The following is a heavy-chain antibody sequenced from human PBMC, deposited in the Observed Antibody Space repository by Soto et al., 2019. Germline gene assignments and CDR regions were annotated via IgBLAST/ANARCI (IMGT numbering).Heavy chain of an antibody. J-gene: IGHJ6*02. CDR1: GGSFSGYY. Sequence: SETLSLTCAVYGGSFSGYYWNWIRQPPGKGLEWIGEINRSGSTTYNPSLKSRVTMSVDTSKNQFSLNLTSVTAADTAVYYCARGLVVPAAMQGYYYYYGMDVWGQGTTVTVSS. D-gene: IGHD2-2*01. V-gene: IGHV4-34*01. CDR2: INRSGST. CDR3: ARGLVVPAAMQGYYYYYGMDV.